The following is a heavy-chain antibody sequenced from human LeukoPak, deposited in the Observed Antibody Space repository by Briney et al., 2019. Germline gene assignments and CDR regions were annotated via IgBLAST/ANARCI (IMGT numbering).Heavy chain of an antibody. D-gene: IGHD1-26*01. Sequence: PGGSLRLSCAASGFTFSSYGMHWVRQAPGKGLEWVAFIRYDGSNKYYADSVKGRFTISRDNSKNTLYLQMNSLRAEDTAVYYCARVWARWELDGVSDYWGQGTLVTVSS. CDR1: GFTFSSYG. CDR3: ARVWARWELDGVSDY. CDR2: IRYDGSNK. J-gene: IGHJ4*02. V-gene: IGHV3-30*02.